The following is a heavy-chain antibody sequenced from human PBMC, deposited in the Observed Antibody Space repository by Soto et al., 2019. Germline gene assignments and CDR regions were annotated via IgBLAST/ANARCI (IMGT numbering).Heavy chain of an antibody. CDR3: TTVDWFGTDAFDI. J-gene: IGHJ3*02. V-gene: IGHV3-15*01. CDR1: GFTFSNAW. CDR2: IKSKTDGGTT. Sequence: EVQLVESGGGLVKPGGSLRRSCAASGFTFSNAWMSWVRQAPGKGLEWVGRIKSKTDGGTTDYAAPVKGRFTISRDDSENTLHLQMNRLKTEDTAVYYWTTVDWFGTDAFDIWGQGTMVTVSS. D-gene: IGHD3-10*01.